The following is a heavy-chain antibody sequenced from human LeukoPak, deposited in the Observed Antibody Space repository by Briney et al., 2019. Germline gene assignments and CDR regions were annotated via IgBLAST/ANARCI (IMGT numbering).Heavy chain of an antibody. CDR3: ARYYDSSGYWFDP. Sequence: SETLSLTCAVYGVSFSGYYWSWVRQPPGKGLEWIGDINHGGSTNYNPSLKSRVTISVDPSKNQFSLKLRPVTAADTAVYYCARYYDSSGYWFDPWGQGTLVTVSS. D-gene: IGHD3-22*01. V-gene: IGHV4-34*01. CDR2: INHGGST. CDR1: GVSFSGYY. J-gene: IGHJ5*02.